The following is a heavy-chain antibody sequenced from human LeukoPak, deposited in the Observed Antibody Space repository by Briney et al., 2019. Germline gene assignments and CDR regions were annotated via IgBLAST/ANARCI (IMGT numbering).Heavy chain of an antibody. CDR2: IYHSGNT. V-gene: IGHV4-4*09. Sequence: PSETLSLTCTVSGGSISTYYWSWIRQPPGKGLEWIGYIYHSGNTNYSPSLESRVTMSVDESKNQFSLRVHFVSAADTAVYYCASTRRAAVAGRFDSWGQGTLVTVSS. CDR3: ASTRRAAVAGRFDS. D-gene: IGHD6-19*01. J-gene: IGHJ4*02. CDR1: GGSISTYY.